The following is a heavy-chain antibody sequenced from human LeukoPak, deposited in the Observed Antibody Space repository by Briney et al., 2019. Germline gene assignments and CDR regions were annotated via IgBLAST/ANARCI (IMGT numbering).Heavy chain of an antibody. CDR1: GYTFTGYY. V-gene: IGHV1-2*02. CDR3: ATMNPATISYFDY. Sequence: ASVKVSCKASGYTFTGYYMHWVRQAPGQGLEWMGWINPNSGGTNYAQKFQGRVTMTRDTSISTAYMELSRLRSDDTAAYYCATMNPATISYFDYWGQGTLVTVSS. D-gene: IGHD5-12*01. J-gene: IGHJ4*02. CDR2: INPNSGGT.